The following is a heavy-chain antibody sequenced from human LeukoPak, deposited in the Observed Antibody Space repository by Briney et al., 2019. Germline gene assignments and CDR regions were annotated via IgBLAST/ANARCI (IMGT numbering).Heavy chain of an antibody. CDR3: ARDPAMVFFDY. CDR2: IYYSGST. Sequence: PSETLSLTCTVSGGSISSSSYYWGWIRQPPGKGLEWIGSIYYSGSTYYNPSLKSRVTISVATSKNQFSLKLSSVTAADTAVYYCARDPAMVFFDYWGQGTLVTVSS. CDR1: GGSISSSSYY. J-gene: IGHJ4*02. D-gene: IGHD5-18*01. V-gene: IGHV4-39*02.